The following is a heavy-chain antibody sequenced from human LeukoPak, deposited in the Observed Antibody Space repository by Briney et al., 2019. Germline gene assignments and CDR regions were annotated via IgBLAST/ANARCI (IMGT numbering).Heavy chain of an antibody. CDR3: ARLANTHGAFDI. D-gene: IGHD2-15*01. J-gene: IGHJ3*02. CDR1: GGSISSYY. V-gene: IGHV4-59*08. Sequence: PSETLSLTCTVSGGSISSYYWSWIRQPPGKGLEWIGYIYYSGSTNYNPSLKSRVTISVDTSKNQFSLKLSSVTAADTAVYYCARLANTHGAFDIWGQGTMVTVSS. CDR2: IYYSGST.